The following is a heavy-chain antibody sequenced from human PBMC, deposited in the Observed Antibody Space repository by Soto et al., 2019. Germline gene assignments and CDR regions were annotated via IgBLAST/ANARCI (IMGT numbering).Heavy chain of an antibody. J-gene: IGHJ4*02. CDR2: ISSTSSSI. Sequence: PGGSLRLSCVVSGFNFNIYGMNWVRQAPGKGLEWISFISSTSSSINYADSMKGRFTVSRDNAKNSLYLQLNNLRAEDTAVYYCARAPLDYWGRGTLVTV. V-gene: IGHV3-21*01. CDR1: GFNFNIYG. CDR3: ARAPLDY.